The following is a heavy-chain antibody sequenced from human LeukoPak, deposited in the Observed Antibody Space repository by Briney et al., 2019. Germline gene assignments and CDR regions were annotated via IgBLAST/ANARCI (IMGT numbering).Heavy chain of an antibody. CDR3: ARLGSYSLYYFDY. CDR1: GGSISSSSYY. Sequence: SVTLSLTCTVSGGSISSSSYYWGWIRQPPGKGLEWIGSIYYSGSTYYNPSLKSRVTISVDTSKNQFSLKLSSVTAADTAVYYCARLGSYSLYYFDYWGQGTLVTVSS. V-gene: IGHV4-39*01. J-gene: IGHJ4*02. CDR2: IYYSGST. D-gene: IGHD3-16*01.